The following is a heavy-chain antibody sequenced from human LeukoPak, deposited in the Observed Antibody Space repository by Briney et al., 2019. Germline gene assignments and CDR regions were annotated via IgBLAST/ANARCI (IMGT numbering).Heavy chain of an antibody. J-gene: IGHJ4*02. Sequence: SVKVSCKASGGTFSSYAISWVRQAPGQGLEWMGRIIPILGIANYAQKFQGRVTIAADKSTSTAYMELSSLRSEDTAVYYCARGRYYDSSGYNDYWGQGTLVTVSS. D-gene: IGHD3-22*01. CDR3: ARGRYYDSSGYNDY. V-gene: IGHV1-69*04. CDR1: GGTFSSYA. CDR2: IIPILGIA.